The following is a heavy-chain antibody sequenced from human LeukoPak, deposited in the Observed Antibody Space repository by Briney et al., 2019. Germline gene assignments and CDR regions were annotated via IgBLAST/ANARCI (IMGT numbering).Heavy chain of an antibody. CDR1: GFSITNYW. D-gene: IGHD3-22*01. J-gene: IGHJ4*02. CDR2: IKGDGSEK. Sequence: GGSLRLSCAVSGFSITNYWMTWVRQAPGKGLEWVANIKGDGSEKYYVDSVKGRFTISRDNDKNYLYLQMNSLRDEDTAVYYCARDIKYYDDSSGYSFDYWGQGTLVTVSS. CDR3: ARDIKYYDDSSGYSFDY. V-gene: IGHV3-7*01.